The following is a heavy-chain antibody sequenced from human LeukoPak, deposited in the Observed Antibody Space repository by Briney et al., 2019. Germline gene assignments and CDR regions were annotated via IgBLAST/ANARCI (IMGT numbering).Heavy chain of an antibody. Sequence: GGSLRLSCAASGFTFSTYSMNWVRQAPGKGLEWVAFVHYDESAHYYADSVRGRFTISRDNSKNTLWLQVNSLRLEDTAVYYCAKDWRVSGRGHGYLDHWGQGIQVTVSS. J-gene: IGHJ4*02. CDR3: AKDWRVSGRGHGYLDH. CDR1: GFTFSTYS. CDR2: VHYDESAH. V-gene: IGHV3-30*02. D-gene: IGHD2-15*01.